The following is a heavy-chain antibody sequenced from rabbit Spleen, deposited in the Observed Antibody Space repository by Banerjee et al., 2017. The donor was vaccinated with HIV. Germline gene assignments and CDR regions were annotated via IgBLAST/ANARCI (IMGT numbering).Heavy chain of an antibody. V-gene: IGHV1S7*01. D-gene: IGHD4-1*01. CDR2: IDPVFGST. CDR3: AREDSSGWVNL. J-gene: IGHJ4*01. Sequence: QLKESGGGLVQPGGSLKLSCKASGFDFSSYYMSWVRQAPGKGLEWIGYIDPVFGSTYYASWVNGRFTISSHNAQNTLYLQLNSLTAADTATYFCAREDSSGWVNLWGQGTLVTVS. CDR1: GFDFSSYY.